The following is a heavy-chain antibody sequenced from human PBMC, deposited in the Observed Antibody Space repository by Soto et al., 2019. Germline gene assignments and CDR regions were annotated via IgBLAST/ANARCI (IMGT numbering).Heavy chain of an antibody. CDR2: INHNGDT. Sequence: VQLQQWGAGVLKPSETLSLTCAAHGGSFSGFQWSWIRQAPGKGLEWIGEINHNGDTNYNPSLKSRVTISIDTSKNEFSLKLTSGTAGDTARYYGAREWGVCDGTRCFPVVYYWGQGVLVTVSS. CDR3: AREWGVCDGTRCFPVVYY. V-gene: IGHV4-34*01. CDR1: GGSFSGFQ. J-gene: IGHJ4*02. D-gene: IGHD3-10*01.